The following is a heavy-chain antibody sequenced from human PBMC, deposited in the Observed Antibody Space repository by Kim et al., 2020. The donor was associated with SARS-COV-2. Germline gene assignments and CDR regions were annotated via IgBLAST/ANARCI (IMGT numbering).Heavy chain of an antibody. D-gene: IGHD6-13*01. Sequence: GGSLRLSCAGSGFNFSSYGMHWVRQAPGKGLEWVAVISYDGSEKNYADSVKGRFTFSRDISKNTLHLQMNSLRGDDTAVYYCARDAYSSSWGRGYYYYGMDVWGQGTTVTVSS. CDR3: ARDAYSSSWGRGYYYYGMDV. J-gene: IGHJ6*02. V-gene: IGHV3-30*04. CDR2: ISYDGSEK. CDR1: GFNFSSYG.